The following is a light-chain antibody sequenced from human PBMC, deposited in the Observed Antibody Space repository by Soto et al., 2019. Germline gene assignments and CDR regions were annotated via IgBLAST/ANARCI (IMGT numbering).Light chain of an antibody. Sequence: QSVLTQPPSASGTPGQRVTISCSGSSSNIGSNTVNWYQQLPGTAPKLLIYSNKQRPSGVPDRFSGSKSGTSASLAISGLQSEDEADYYCAAWDDSLKGVVFGGGTKVTVL. J-gene: IGLJ2*01. V-gene: IGLV1-44*01. CDR1: SSNIGSNT. CDR2: SNK. CDR3: AAWDDSLKGVV.